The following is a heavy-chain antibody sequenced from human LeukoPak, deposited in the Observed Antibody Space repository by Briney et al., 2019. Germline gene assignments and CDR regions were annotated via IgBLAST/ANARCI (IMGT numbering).Heavy chain of an antibody. CDR2: MNPNSGNT. J-gene: IGHJ1*01. CDR1: GYTFTSYD. Sequence: ASVKVSCKASGYTFTSYDINWVRQATGQGLEWMGWMNPNSGNTGYAQKFQGRVTMTRNTSISTAYMELSSLRSEDTAVYHCARGGPREYQLLFDFQHWGQGTLVTVSS. V-gene: IGHV1-8*01. D-gene: IGHD2-2*01. CDR3: ARGGPREYQLLFDFQH.